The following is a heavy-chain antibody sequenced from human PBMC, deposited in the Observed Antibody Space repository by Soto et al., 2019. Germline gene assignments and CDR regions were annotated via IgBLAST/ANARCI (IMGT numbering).Heavy chain of an antibody. V-gene: IGHV3-30-3*01. CDR3: ARGPGRVTTFDGLDV. CDR2: ISFDGSTR. Sequence: QVQLVESGGGVVHPGRSLRLSCAASGFTFSHYPMHWVRQAPGKGLEWVAVISFDGSTRYYADSVKGRFTISRDNSKNTLYLQMNSLREEDTAMYYCARGPGRVTTFDGLDVWGQGTTVTVSS. D-gene: IGHD4-17*01. J-gene: IGHJ6*02. CDR1: GFTFSHYP.